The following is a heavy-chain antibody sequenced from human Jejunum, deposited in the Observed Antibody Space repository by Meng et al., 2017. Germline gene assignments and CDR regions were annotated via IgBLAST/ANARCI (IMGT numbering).Heavy chain of an antibody. V-gene: IGHV4/OR15-8*03. CDR2: IYHSGST. CDR3: ARGGYYSFDY. Sequence: VQSQWTGPGMVEPSETLSLSSVVSGGSISSVYWGTWVRQSPGKGLEWIGEIYHSGSTNYNPSLKSRVTISVDKSKNQFSLKLTSVTAADTAVYYCARGGYYSFDYWGQGTLVTVSS. J-gene: IGHJ4*02. D-gene: IGHD5-18*01. CDR1: GGSISSVYW.